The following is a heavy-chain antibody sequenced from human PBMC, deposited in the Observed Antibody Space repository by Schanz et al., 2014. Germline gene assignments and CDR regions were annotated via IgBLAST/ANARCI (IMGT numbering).Heavy chain of an antibody. J-gene: IGHJ3*02. CDR3: AREEGYGYGPGAFDI. Sequence: EVQLLESGGDLVQPGGSLRLSCVVSGFTFRGYAMSWVRQAPGKGLEWVSYISSSSSYIYYADSMKGRFTISRDNSKNTLSLQMNSLRAEDTAVYYCAREEGYGYGPGAFDIWGQGTMVTVSS. CDR1: GFTFRGYA. CDR2: ISSSSSYI. D-gene: IGHD5-18*01. V-gene: IGHV3-21*02.